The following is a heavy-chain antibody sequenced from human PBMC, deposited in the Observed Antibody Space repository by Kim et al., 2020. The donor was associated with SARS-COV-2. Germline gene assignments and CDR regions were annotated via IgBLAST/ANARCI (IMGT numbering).Heavy chain of an antibody. V-gene: IGHV3-23*01. CDR2: ISGSGGST. Sequence: GGSLRLSCAASGFTFSSYAMSWVRQAPGKGLEWVSAISGSGGSTYYADSVKGRFTISRDNSKNTLYLQMNSLRAEDTAVYYCAKDIRRAARPWDAMCYWGQGTLVTVSS. CDR3: AKDIRRAARPWDAMCY. D-gene: IGHD6-6*01. CDR1: GFTFSSYA. J-gene: IGHJ4*02.